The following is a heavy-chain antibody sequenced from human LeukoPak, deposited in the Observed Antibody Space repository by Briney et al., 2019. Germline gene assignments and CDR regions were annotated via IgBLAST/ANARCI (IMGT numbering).Heavy chain of an antibody. Sequence: GGSLRLSCAASGFTFSDYAIHWVRQAPGKGLEWVAVIAYDGSNKYYADSVKGRFTGSRDNSKNTVYLQMNRLRGEDTAVYYCARDYSEAFDIWGQGTAVTVSS. CDR3: ARDYSEAFDI. CDR1: GFTFSDYA. D-gene: IGHD2-21*01. J-gene: IGHJ3*02. CDR2: IAYDGSNK. V-gene: IGHV3-30*04.